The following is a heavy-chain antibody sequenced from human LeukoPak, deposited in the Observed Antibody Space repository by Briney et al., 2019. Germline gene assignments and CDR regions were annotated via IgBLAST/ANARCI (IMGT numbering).Heavy chain of an antibody. V-gene: IGHV3-11*04. CDR3: ARDSNTAMDAFDI. CDR2: ISSSSSTI. D-gene: IGHD5-18*01. J-gene: IGHJ3*02. Sequence: PGGSLRLSCAASGFNFRDYYMSWIRQAPGKGLEWVSCISSSSSTIYYADSVKGRFTISRDNAKNSLYLQMNSLRAEDTAVYYCARDSNTAMDAFDIWGQGTMVTVSS. CDR1: GFNFRDYY.